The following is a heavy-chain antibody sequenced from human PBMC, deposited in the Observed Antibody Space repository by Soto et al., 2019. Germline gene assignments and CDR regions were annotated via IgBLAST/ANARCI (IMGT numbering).Heavy chain of an antibody. V-gene: IGHV1-18*01. J-gene: IGHJ4*02. D-gene: IGHD3-22*01. CDR3: ARDRLRGYDSSGFYS. CDR1: GYTFTSYG. Sequence: ASVKVSCKASGYTFTSYGFSWVRQAPGQGLEWMGWIDPSDGNRNFAQKFEDRVTMTTATSTNTVFLELRSLKSDDTAIYYCARDRLRGYDSSGFYSWGQGTMVTVSS. CDR2: IDPSDGNR.